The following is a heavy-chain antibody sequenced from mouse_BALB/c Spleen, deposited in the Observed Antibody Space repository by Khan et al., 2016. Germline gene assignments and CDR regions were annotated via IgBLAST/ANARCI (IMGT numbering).Heavy chain of an antibody. D-gene: IGHD2-13*01. CDR2: INSNTGEP. Sequence: QIQLVQSGPELKKPGETVKISCKASGYTFTNYGMNWVKQAPGKGLKWMGWINSNTGEPTYAEEFKGRFAFSLDTSASTAYLQINNLKNEDTATYVCARTGDYPYYAMDYWGQGTSVTVSS. CDR3: ARTGDYPYYAMDY. J-gene: IGHJ4*01. CDR1: GYTFTNYG. V-gene: IGHV9-3*02.